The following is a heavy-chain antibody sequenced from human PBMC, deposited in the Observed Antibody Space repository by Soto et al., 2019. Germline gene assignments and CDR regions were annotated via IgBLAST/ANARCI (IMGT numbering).Heavy chain of an antibody. J-gene: IGHJ4*02. CDR1: GYTFTRHT. Sequence: QVQLVQSGAEVKEPGASVRVSCKASGYTFTRHTLHWARQAPGQGLEWMGWIIVSNGSPRYAPQFQGRVTFGRDTYATTAYMELSSLTSEDTAVYSCAREPEEGVTGDYWGQGTLVVVSS. CDR2: IIVSNGSP. V-gene: IGHV1-3*01. CDR3: AREPEEGVTGDY. D-gene: IGHD3-10*01.